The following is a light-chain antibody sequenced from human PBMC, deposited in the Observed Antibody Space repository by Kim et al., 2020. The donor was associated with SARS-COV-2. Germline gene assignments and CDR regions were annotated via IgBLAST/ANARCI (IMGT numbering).Light chain of an antibody. V-gene: IGKV3-20*01. CDR2: HTS. Sequence: ETVLTQSPGTLSLSPGERATLSCRASQSVISNYLAWYQQKPGQAPRLLMYHTSTRATGIPDRFSGSGSGTDLTLTISSLEPEDFAVYCCQQYGNSPPTFGQGTKVDIK. CDR3: QQYGNSPPT. CDR1: QSVISNY. J-gene: IGKJ1*01.